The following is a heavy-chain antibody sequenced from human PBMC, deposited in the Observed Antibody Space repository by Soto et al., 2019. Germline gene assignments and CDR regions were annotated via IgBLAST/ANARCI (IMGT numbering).Heavy chain of an antibody. CDR2: INPSGGST. Sequence: PSVKVYCKASGYTFTSYYMHWVRQVLGQGLEWMGIINPSGGSTSYAQKFQGRVTMTRDTSTSTVYMELSSLRSEDTAVYYCARARAPYYYYNSDYQHPDAHSISGQGTIDIVSS. CDR1: GYTFTSYY. D-gene: IGHD3-22*01. J-gene: IGHJ3*02. V-gene: IGHV1-46*01. CDR3: ARARAPYYYYNSDYQHPDAHSI.